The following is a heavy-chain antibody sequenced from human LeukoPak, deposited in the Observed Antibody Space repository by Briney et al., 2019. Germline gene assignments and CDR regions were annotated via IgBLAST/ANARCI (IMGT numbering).Heavy chain of an antibody. CDR3: AGEGSSWYDFY. CDR2: ISSSASTI. Sequence: GRSLRLSCAASGFTSSSYEMNWVRQAPGEGLEWDSYISSSASTIYYAGSVKGRFTISRDNAKNSLYLQMNCLRAEDTAVYYCAGEGSSWYDFYWGQGTLVTVA. CDR1: GFTSSSYE. D-gene: IGHD6-13*01. J-gene: IGHJ4*02. V-gene: IGHV3-48*03.